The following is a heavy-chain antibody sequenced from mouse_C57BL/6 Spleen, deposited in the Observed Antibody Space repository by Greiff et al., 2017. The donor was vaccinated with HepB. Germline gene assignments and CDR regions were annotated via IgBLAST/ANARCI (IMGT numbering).Heavy chain of an antibody. CDR3: ASTWDSYYFDY. Sequence: QVQLQQSGAELVRPGASVKLSCKASGFTFTDYYINWVKQRPGQGLEWIARIYPGSGNTYYNEKFKGKATLTAEKSSSTAYMQLSSLTSEDSAVYFCASTWDSYYFDYWGQGTTLTVSS. CDR2: IYPGSGNT. CDR1: GFTFTDYY. J-gene: IGHJ2*01. V-gene: IGHV1-76*01. D-gene: IGHD4-1*01.